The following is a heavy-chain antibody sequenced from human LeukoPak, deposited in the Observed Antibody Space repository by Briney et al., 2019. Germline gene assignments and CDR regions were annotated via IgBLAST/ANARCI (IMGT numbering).Heavy chain of an antibody. CDR2: ITTSSSYI. D-gene: IGHD1-1*01. CDR3: ARGWYTDAFDI. CDR1: GFTFSRYS. J-gene: IGHJ3*02. Sequence: KSGGSLRLSCAAPGFTFSRYSMNWVRQAPGKGLEWVSSITTSSSYIYYADSVKGRFTISRDNAKNSLFLQMNSLRAEDTAVYFCARGWYTDAFDIWGQGTMVTVSS. V-gene: IGHV3-21*01.